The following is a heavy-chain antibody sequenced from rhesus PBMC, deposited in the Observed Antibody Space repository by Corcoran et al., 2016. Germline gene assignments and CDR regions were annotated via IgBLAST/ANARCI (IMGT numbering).Heavy chain of an antibody. CDR2: IYGSSGST. V-gene: IGHV4S7*01. CDR1: GGSISDDYY. Sequence: QVQLQESGPGLVKPSETLSLTCAVSGGSISDDYYWSWIRQPPGKGLEWIGYIYGSSGSTYYNPSRKSRVTISTDTSKNQFSLKLSSVTAAYTAVYYCARRIAAASFDYWGQGVLVTVSS. D-gene: IGHD6-25*01. CDR3: ARRIAAASFDY. J-gene: IGHJ4*01.